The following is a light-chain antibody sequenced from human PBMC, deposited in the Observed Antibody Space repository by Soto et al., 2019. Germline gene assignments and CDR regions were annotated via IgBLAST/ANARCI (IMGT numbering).Light chain of an antibody. V-gene: IGKV3-20*01. CDR3: QQYGSSPRT. Sequence: EIVLTQSPATLSLSPGERATLSCRASQSVSSYLAWYQQKPVQAPRLLIYGVSTRATGIPDRFSGSGSGTDFTLTISRLEPEDFAVYYCQQYGSSPRTFGQGTKVDIK. J-gene: IGKJ1*01. CDR2: GVS. CDR1: QSVSSY.